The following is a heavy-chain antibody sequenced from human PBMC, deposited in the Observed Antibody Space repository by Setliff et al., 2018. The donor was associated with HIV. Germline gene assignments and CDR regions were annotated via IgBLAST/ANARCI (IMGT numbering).Heavy chain of an antibody. CDR2: INPSGSP. CDR1: GFTLSTYW. J-gene: IGHJ4*02. D-gene: IGHD1-26*01. Sequence: GSLRLSCAVSGFTLSTYWMSWVRQAPGKGLEWIGEINPSGSPDYNPSLKSRVTISVDTSRKQSSLKLKSVTVADTAVYFCARGGGPTTAYYDWGQGTLVTSPQ. CDR3: ARGGGPTTAYYD. V-gene: IGHV4-34*01.